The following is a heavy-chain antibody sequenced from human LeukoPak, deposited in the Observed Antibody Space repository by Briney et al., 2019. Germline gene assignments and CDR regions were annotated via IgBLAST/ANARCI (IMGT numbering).Heavy chain of an antibody. Sequence: SETLSLTCTASGGSISSGDYYWSWIRQPPGKGLEWIGYIYYSGSTYYNPSLKSRVTISVDTSKNQFSLKLSSVTAADTAVYYCARGHGSGLEWLLSWFDPWGQGTLVTVSS. CDR1: GGSISSGDYY. CDR2: IYYSGST. D-gene: IGHD3-3*01. CDR3: ARGHGSGLEWLLSWFDP. J-gene: IGHJ5*02. V-gene: IGHV4-30-4*08.